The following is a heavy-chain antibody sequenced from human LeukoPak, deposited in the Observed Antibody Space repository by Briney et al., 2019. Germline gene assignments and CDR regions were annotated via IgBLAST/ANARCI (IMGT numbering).Heavy chain of an antibody. V-gene: IGHV4-61*08. J-gene: IGHJ5*02. CDR3: ARGIVVVTASKRWFDP. CDR1: GGSISSSGYY. CDR2: IYYSGST. Sequence: SETLSLTCTVSGGSISSSGYYWSWIRQPPGKGLEWIGYIYYSGSTNYNPSLKSRVTISVDTSKNQFSLKLSSVTAADTAVYYCARGIVVVTASKRWFDPWGQGTLVTVSS. D-gene: IGHD2-21*02.